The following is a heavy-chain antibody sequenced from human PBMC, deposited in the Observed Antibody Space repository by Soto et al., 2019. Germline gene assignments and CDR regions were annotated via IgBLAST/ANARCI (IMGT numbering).Heavy chain of an antibody. D-gene: IGHD2-2*01. J-gene: IGHJ5*02. CDR2: IVVSSGNT. CDR3: TRGLGYCSTTSCRNNWFDP. CDR1: GFTFSSSG. Sequence: SVKVSCKASGFTFSSSGIHWVRQARGQRLEWIGWIVVSSGNTNYAQKFQERVTISRDDSKSIAYLEMNSLKIEDTAVYYCTRGLGYCSTTSCRNNWFDPWGQGTLVTVSS. V-gene: IGHV1-58*02.